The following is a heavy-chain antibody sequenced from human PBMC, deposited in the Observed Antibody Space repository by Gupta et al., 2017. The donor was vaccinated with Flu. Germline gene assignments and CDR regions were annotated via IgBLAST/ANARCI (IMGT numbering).Heavy chain of an antibody. CDR3: AKGIAAAGTG. D-gene: IGHD6-13*01. J-gene: IGHJ4*02. Sequence: GFTFSSYGMHWVRQAPGKGLEWVAVISYDGSNKYYADSVKGRFTISRDNSKNTLYLQMNSLRAEDTAVYYCAKGIAAAGTGWGQGTLVTVSS. CDR1: GFTFSSYG. CDR2: ISYDGSNK. V-gene: IGHV3-30*18.